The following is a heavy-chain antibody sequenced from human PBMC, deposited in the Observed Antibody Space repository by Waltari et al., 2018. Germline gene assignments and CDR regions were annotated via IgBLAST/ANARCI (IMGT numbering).Heavy chain of an antibody. J-gene: IGHJ6*03. V-gene: IGHV4-34*01. D-gene: IGHD2-2*01. CDR3: ARISGRYCSGTSCYPLYYYMDV. Sequence: QVQLQQWGAGLLKPSETLSLTCAVYGGSFSGYYWSWIRQPPGKGLEWIGEINHSGSTNYNPSLKSRVTISVDTSKNQFSLKLSSVTAADTAVYYCARISGRYCSGTSCYPLYYYMDVWGKGTTVTISS. CDR1: GGSFSGYY. CDR2: INHSGST.